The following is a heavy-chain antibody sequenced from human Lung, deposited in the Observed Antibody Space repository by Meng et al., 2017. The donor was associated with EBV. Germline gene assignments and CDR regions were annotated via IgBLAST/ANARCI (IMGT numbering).Heavy chain of an antibody. D-gene: IGHD6-19*01. Sequence: QVQLQQSGPGPVKPSXTPSLTCSXLGDCVSSNSAAWNWIRQSPSRGLEWLGRTYYRSKWYNDYAVSVISRITVNPDTSKNQFSLQLNSVTPEDTAVYYCARGTFSSGWYETFDYWGQGTLVTVSS. CDR1: GDCVSSNSAA. CDR2: TYYRSKWYN. V-gene: IGHV6-1*01. CDR3: ARGTFSSGWYETFDY. J-gene: IGHJ4*02.